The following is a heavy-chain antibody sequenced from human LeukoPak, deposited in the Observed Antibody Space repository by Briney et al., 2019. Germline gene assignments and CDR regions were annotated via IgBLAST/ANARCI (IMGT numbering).Heavy chain of an antibody. CDR2: ISSSGSTI. CDR3: ARDPQQLVLGPFDY. Sequence: SGGSLRLSCAASGFTFSDYYMSWIRQAPGKGLEWVSYISSSGSTIYYADSVKGRFTISRDSAKNSLYLQMNSLRAEDTAVYYCARDPQQLVLGPFDYWGQGTLVTVSS. V-gene: IGHV3-11*04. J-gene: IGHJ4*02. D-gene: IGHD6-13*01. CDR1: GFTFSDYY.